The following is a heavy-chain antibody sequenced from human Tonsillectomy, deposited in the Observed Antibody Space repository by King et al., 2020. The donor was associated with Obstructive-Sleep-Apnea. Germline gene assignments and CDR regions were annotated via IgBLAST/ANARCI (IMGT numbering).Heavy chain of an antibody. J-gene: IGHJ4*02. CDR2: ISGSGGST. CDR3: AKDLYKAVAGTEWPLIDY. Sequence: VQLVESGGGLVQPGGSLRLSCAASGFTFSSYAMSWVRQAPGKGLEWVSAISGSGGSTYYADSVKGRFTISRDNSKNTLYLQMNSLRAEDTAVYYCAKDLYKAVAGTEWPLIDYWGQGTLVTVSS. V-gene: IGHV3-23*04. CDR1: GFTFSSYA. D-gene: IGHD6-19*01.